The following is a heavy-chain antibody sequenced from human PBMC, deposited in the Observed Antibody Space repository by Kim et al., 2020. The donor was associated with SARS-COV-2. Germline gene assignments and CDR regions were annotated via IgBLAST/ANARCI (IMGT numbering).Heavy chain of an antibody. CDR3: ARSCSITSCHGFDA. D-gene: IGHD2-2*01. Sequence: AQKVQGRVTMTEDTSTDTAYMELSSLRSEDTAVYYCARSCSITSCHGFDAWGQGTLVTVSS. V-gene: IGHV1-24*01. J-gene: IGHJ5*02.